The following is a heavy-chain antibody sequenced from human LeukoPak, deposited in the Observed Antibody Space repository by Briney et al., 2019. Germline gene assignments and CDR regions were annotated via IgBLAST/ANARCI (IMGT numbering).Heavy chain of an antibody. J-gene: IGHJ4*02. D-gene: IGHD6-19*01. CDR1: GGXIRSSSYY. Sequence: SETLSLTCTVSGGXIRSSSYYWGWIRQPPGKGLEWIGSIYYSGSTYYNATLKSRGTISVDTSQNQFSLKLNSVTAADTAVYFCARQVVAVAGTGYFDYWGQGTLVTVSS. CDR3: ARQVVAVAGTGYFDY. CDR2: IYYSGST. V-gene: IGHV4-39*01.